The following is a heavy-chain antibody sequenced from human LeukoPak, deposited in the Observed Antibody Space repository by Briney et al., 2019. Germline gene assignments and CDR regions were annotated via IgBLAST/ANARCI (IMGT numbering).Heavy chain of an antibody. D-gene: IGHD3-10*01. V-gene: IGHV4-59*08. CDR2: VYYSGST. CDR3: ARHGGVVRGKGSDAFDI. Sequence: SETLSLTCTVSGGSISSYYWSWIRQPPGKGLEWIGYVYYSGSTNSNPSLKSRLTISVDTSKNQFSLKMSSVTAADTAVYYCARHGGVVRGKGSDAFDIWGQGTLVTVSS. CDR1: GGSISSYY. J-gene: IGHJ3*02.